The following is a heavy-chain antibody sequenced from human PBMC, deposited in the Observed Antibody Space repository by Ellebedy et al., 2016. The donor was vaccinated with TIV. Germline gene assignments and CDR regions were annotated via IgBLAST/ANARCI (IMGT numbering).Heavy chain of an antibody. CDR3: ARGYDGLDY. J-gene: IGHJ4*02. Sequence: SETLSLTCNVSGGDIASYFWTWIRQTPGRGLEWIGYFDEWGGTKYNPSLRSRVTISGDTSKNQFSLNLNSVTAADTAVYYCARGYDGLDYWGQGTLVTVSS. CDR2: FDEWGGT. D-gene: IGHD5-12*01. CDR1: GGDIASYF. V-gene: IGHV4-59*01.